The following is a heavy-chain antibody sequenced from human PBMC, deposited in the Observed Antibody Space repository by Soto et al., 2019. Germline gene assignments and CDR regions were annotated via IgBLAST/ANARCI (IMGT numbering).Heavy chain of an antibody. V-gene: IGHV4-39*01. CDR2: INYSGST. J-gene: IGHJ4*02. D-gene: IGHD4-17*01. CDR3: ASDQILSGDHHFDY. CDR1: GGSISSSSYY. Sequence: SETLSLTCTVSGGSISSSSYYWGWIRQPPGEGLEWIGSINYSGSTYYNPSLKSRVTISVDTSRNQLSLKLSSVTAADTAVYYCASDQILSGDHHFDYWGQGTLVTVSS.